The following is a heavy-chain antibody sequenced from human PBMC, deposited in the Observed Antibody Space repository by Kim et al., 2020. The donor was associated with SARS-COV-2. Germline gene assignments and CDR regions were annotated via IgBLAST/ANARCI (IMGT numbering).Heavy chain of an antibody. Sequence: GESLKISCKGSGYSFTSYWIGWVRQMPGKGLEWMGSIYSGDSDTRYSPSFQGQVTISADKSISTAYLQWSSLKASDTAMYYCARRTYCSSTSCPAQYNWFDPWGQGTLVTVSS. V-gene: IGHV5-51*01. J-gene: IGHJ5*02. D-gene: IGHD2-2*01. CDR3: ARRTYCSSTSCPAQYNWFDP. CDR1: GYSFTSYW. CDR2: IYSGDSDT.